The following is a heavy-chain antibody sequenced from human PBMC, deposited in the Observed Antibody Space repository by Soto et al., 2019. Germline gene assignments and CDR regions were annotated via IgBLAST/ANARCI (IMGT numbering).Heavy chain of an antibody. D-gene: IGHD2-15*01. Sequence: GGSLRLSCAASGFTFSNAWMSWVRQAPGKGLEWVGRIKSKTDGGTTDYAAPVKGRFTISRDDSKNTLYLQMNSLKTEDTAVYYCTTVGVVATLDAFDIWGQGTMVTVSS. J-gene: IGHJ3*02. V-gene: IGHV3-15*01. CDR3: TTVGVVATLDAFDI. CDR2: IKSKTDGGTT. CDR1: GFTFSNAW.